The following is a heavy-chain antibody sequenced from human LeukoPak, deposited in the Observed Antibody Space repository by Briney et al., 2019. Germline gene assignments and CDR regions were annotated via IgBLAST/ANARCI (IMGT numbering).Heavy chain of an antibody. CDR1: GGSISSYY. D-gene: IGHD6-19*01. CDR3: ASSSAEYSSGWYGHYYYGMDV. J-gene: IGHJ6*02. CDR2: IYYSGST. Sequence: PSETLSLTCTVSGGSISSYYWSWIRQPAGKGLEWIGYIYYSGSTNYNPSLKSRVTISVDTSKNQFSLKLSSVTAADTAVYYCASSSAEYSSGWYGHYYYGMDVWGQGTTVTVSS. V-gene: IGHV4-59*08.